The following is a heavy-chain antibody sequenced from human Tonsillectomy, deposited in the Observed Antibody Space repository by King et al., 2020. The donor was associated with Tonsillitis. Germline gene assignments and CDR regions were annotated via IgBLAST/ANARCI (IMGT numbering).Heavy chain of an antibody. CDR3: AKDDRYSGSYAPYGY. D-gene: IGHD1-26*01. CDR2: IRYDGFNK. V-gene: IGHV3-30*02. J-gene: IGHJ4*02. CDR1: GFTFSSYG. Sequence: VQLVESGGGVVQPGGSLRLSCAASGFTFSSYGMHWVRQAPGKGLEWVAFIRYDGFNKYYADSVKGRFTISRDNSKNTLNLQMNSLRAEDTAVYYCAKDDRYSGSYAPYGYWGQGILVTVSS.